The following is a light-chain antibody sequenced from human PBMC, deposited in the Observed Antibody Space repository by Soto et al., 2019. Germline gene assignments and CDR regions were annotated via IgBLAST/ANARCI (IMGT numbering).Light chain of an antibody. CDR1: QSVLYSSNNKNY. Sequence: DIVMTQSPDSLAVSLGERATINCESSQSVLYSSNNKNYLAWYQQKPGQPPKLLIYWASTRESGVPDRFSGSGSGKDFTLTISSLQAEDVAVYYCQQYYSTPITFGQGTRLEIK. CDR3: QQYYSTPIT. V-gene: IGKV4-1*01. J-gene: IGKJ5*01. CDR2: WAS.